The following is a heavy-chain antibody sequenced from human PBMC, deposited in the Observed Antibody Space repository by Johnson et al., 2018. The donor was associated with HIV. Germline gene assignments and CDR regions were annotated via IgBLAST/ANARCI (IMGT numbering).Heavy chain of an antibody. CDR2: VWYDGSNK. V-gene: IGHV3-30*19. J-gene: IGHJ3*02. Sequence: QVQLVESGGGVVQPGRSLRLSCAASGFTFSSYGMHWVRQAPGKGLEWVAVVWYDGSNKYYADSVKGRFTISRDNSKNTLYLQMNSLRAEDTAVYYCARDWRWDSSGYDYFFSFDIWGQGTMVTVSS. D-gene: IGHD3-22*01. CDR1: GFTFSSYG. CDR3: ARDWRWDSSGYDYFFSFDI.